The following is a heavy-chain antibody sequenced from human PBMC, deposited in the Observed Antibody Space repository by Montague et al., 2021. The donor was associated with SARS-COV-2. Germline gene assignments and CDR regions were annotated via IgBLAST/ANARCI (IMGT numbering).Heavy chain of an antibody. V-gene: IGHV1-24*01. D-gene: IGHD2-21*02. CDR1: GYTLSEVS. CDR2: FDPEDGET. CDR3: ATSRWSLLPEY. Sequence: SVKVSCKVFGYTLSEVSMHWVRQAPGKGLEWMGGFDPEDGETIYAQKFQGRVTMTEDTSTDTAYMELSSLRSEDSGVYYCATSRWSLLPEYWGQGTLVTVSS. J-gene: IGHJ4*02.